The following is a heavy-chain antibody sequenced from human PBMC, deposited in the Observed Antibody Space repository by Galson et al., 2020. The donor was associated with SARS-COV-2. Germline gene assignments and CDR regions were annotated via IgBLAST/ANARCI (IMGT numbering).Heavy chain of an antibody. V-gene: IGHV4-31*03. CDR1: GGSISSGGYY. CDR2: IYYSGST. Sequence: ASETLSLTCTVSGGSISSGGYYWSWIRQHPGKGLEWIGYIYYSGSTYYNPSLKSRVTISVDTSKNQFSLKLSSVTAADTAVYYCARDPYCSSTSCYDSTFGYYGMDVWGQGTTVTVSS. CDR3: ARDPYCSSTSCYDSTFGYYGMDV. D-gene: IGHD2-2*01. J-gene: IGHJ6*02.